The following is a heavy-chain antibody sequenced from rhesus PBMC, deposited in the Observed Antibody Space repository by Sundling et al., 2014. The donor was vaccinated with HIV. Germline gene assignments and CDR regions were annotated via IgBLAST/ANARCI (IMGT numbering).Heavy chain of an antibody. Sequence: EVQLVETGGGLVQPGGSLKLSCAASGFTFSTYGMSWVRQAPGKGLEWVSSISNGGGSTWYADSVKGRFTISRENAKNTLYLQMNSLRAGDTAVYYCAKESNMAAAALDYWGQGVLVTVSS. CDR3: AKESNMAAAALDY. CDR1: GFTFSTYG. CDR2: ISNGGGST. J-gene: IGHJ4*01. V-gene: IGHV3-178*02. D-gene: IGHD6-31*01.